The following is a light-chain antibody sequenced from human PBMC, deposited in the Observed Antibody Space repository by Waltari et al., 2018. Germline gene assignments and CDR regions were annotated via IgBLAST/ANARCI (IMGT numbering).Light chain of an antibody. CDR2: KAS. CDR1: HRINIR. CDR3: QQFDTDVT. J-gene: IGKJ2*01. Sequence: IQVIQSPSTLSASVGDTVTISCRASHRINIRSAWYQQKPGKAPKLLIKKASTLEDGVPSRFSGSGSGTEFTLTIKSLQPDDFGTYFCQQFDTDVTFGQGTKVEI. V-gene: IGKV1-5*01.